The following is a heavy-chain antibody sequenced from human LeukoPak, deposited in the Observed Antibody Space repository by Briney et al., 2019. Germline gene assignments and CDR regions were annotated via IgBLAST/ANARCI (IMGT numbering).Heavy chain of an antibody. CDR3: ARAETYYDSSGYYFDY. CDR1: GGSISSYY. D-gene: IGHD3-22*01. V-gene: IGHV4-59*01. J-gene: IGHJ4*02. Sequence: PETLSLTCPVPGGSISSYYWSWFRQPPGKGLEWIGYIYYSGSTNYNPSLKSRVTISVDTSKNQFSLKLSSVTAADTAVYYCARAETYYDSSGYYFDYWGQGTLVTVSS. CDR2: IYYSGST.